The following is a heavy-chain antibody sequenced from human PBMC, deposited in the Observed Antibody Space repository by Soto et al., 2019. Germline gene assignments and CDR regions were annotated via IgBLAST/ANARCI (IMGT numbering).Heavy chain of an antibody. Sequence: GGSLRLSCAASGFTFSSYWMSWVRQAPGKGLEWVANIKQDGSEKYYVDSVKGRFTISRDNAKNSLYLQMNSLRAEDTAVYYCARELKGGSLERPYYYYYMDVWGKGTTVTVSS. D-gene: IGHD1-1*01. V-gene: IGHV3-7*01. J-gene: IGHJ6*03. CDR2: IKQDGSEK. CDR3: ARELKGGSLERPYYYYYMDV. CDR1: GFTFSSYW.